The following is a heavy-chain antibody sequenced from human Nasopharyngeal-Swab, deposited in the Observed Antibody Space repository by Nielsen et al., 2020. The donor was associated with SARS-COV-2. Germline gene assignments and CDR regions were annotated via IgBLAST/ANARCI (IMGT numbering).Heavy chain of an antibody. D-gene: IGHD6-19*01. CDR1: GFTFSSYW. CDR2: IKQDGSEK. Sequence: GGSLRLSCAASGFTFSSYWMSWVRQAPGKGLEWVANIKQDGSEKYYVDSVKGRFTISRDNAKNSLYLQMNSLRAEDTAVYYCAREGTGVAGIWVHYYYYGMGVWGQGTTVTVSS. J-gene: IGHJ6*02. CDR3: AREGTGVAGIWVHYYYYGMGV. V-gene: IGHV3-7*01.